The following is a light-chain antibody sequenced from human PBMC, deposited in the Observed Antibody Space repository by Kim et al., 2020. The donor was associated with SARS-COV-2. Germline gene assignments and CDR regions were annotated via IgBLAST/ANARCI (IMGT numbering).Light chain of an antibody. CDR2: STS. Sequence: PGGPVTLPCASTTGAVTSAYYPHWFQQKPGQAPRSLIYSTSNTHSWTPARFSGSLLGGKAALTLSGVQPEDEAEYYCLLYYGGAQVFGGGTKLTVL. CDR1: TGAVTSAYY. V-gene: IGLV7-43*01. CDR3: LLYYGGAQV. J-gene: IGLJ3*02.